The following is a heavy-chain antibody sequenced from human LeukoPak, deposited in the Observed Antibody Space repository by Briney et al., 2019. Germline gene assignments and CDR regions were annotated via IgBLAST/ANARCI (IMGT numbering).Heavy chain of an antibody. CDR2: INAGNGNT. CDR1: GYTFTNYD. D-gene: IGHD6-13*01. Sequence: ASVKVSCKASGYTFTNYDISWVRQAPGQRLEWMGWINAGNGNTKYSQKFQGRVTITRDTSASTAYMELSSLRSEDTAVYYCARVSYSSSWYYFDYWGQGILVTVSS. J-gene: IGHJ4*02. V-gene: IGHV1-3*01. CDR3: ARVSYSSSWYYFDY.